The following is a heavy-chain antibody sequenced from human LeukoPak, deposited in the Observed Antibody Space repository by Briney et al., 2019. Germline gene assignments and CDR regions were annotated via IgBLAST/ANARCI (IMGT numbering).Heavy chain of an antibody. CDR1: GGSLSGYY. V-gene: IGHV4-34*01. CDR2: INHSGST. CDR3: ARAIPYYDFWSGYHEGYNWFDP. D-gene: IGHD3-3*01. J-gene: IGHJ5*02. Sequence: SETLSLTCAVYGGSLSGYYWSWIRQPPGKGLEWIGEINHSGSTNYNPSLKSRVTISVDTSKNQFSLKLSSVTAADTAVYYCARAIPYYDFWSGYHEGYNWFDPWGQGTLVTVSS.